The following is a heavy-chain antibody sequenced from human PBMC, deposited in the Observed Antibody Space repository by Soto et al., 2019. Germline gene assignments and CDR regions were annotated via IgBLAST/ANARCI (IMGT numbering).Heavy chain of an antibody. J-gene: IGHJ4*02. V-gene: IGHV1-2*02. CDR3: ARQLAYCAGDCYTEPIDY. Sequence: QAQLVQSGAEAKKPGASVKVSCEASGYTFTAYYIHWVRQAPGQGLEWMGWVNPNTGGTKYAQKFQGTVTMTRDTSISTAYMELKRLRSDDTAVYYCARQLAYCAGDCYTEPIDYWGQGTIVTVSS. CDR1: GYTFTAYY. D-gene: IGHD2-21*02. CDR2: VNPNTGGT.